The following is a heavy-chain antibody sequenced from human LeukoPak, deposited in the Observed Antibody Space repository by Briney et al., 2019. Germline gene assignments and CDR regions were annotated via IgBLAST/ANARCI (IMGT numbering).Heavy chain of an antibody. CDR1: GFTFNMYT. CDR3: ARVDNYGGNPPDY. J-gene: IGHJ4*02. V-gene: IGHV3-21*01. CDR2: ISSSTTYI. D-gene: IGHD4-23*01. Sequence: GGSLRLSCAASGFTFNMYTMYWVRQAPGKGLEWVSSISSSTTYIYYADSVKGRFTISRDNVKNSLSLQMNSLRAEDTAVYYCARVDNYGGNPPDYWGQGTLATVSS.